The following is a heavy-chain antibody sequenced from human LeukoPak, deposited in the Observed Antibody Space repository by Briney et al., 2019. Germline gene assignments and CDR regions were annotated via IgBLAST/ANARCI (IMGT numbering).Heavy chain of an antibody. Sequence: SVKISCKASGGTFSSYAISWVRQAPGQGLEWMGGIIPIFGTANYAQKFQGRVTITADKSTSTAYMELSSLRSEDTAVYYCAREERYCSGGSCYFGYWGQGTLVTVSS. D-gene: IGHD2-15*01. CDR2: IIPIFGTA. CDR3: AREERYCSGGSCYFGY. CDR1: GGTFSSYA. J-gene: IGHJ4*02. V-gene: IGHV1-69*06.